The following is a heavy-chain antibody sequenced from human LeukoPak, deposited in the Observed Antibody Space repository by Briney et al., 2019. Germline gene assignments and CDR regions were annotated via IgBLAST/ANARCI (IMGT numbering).Heavy chain of an antibody. CDR2: IYHSGST. CDR3: ARLTYYYGSGSYRIPRYFDL. CDR1: GYSISSGYY. Sequence: SETLSLTCTVSGYSISSGYYWGWIRQPPGKGLEWIGSIYHSGSTYYNPSLKSRVTISVDTSKNQFSLKLSSVTAADTAVYYCARLTYYYGSGSYRIPRYFDLWGRGTLVTVSS. D-gene: IGHD3-10*01. V-gene: IGHV4-38-2*02. J-gene: IGHJ2*01.